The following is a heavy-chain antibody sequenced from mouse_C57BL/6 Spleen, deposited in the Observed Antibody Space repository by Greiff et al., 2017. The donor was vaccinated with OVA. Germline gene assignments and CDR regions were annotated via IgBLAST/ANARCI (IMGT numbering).Heavy chain of an antibody. CDR2: ISDGGSYT. D-gene: IGHD1-1*01. V-gene: IGHV5-4*01. J-gene: IGHJ3*01. Sequence: EVQVVESGGGLVKPGGSLKLSCAASGFTFSSYAMSWVRQTPEKRLEWVATISDGGSYTYYPDNVKGRFTISRDNAKNNLYLQMSHLKSEDTAMYYCARDSYYGSSYEAWFAYWGQGTLVTVSA. CDR3: ARDSYYGSSYEAWFAY. CDR1: GFTFSSYA.